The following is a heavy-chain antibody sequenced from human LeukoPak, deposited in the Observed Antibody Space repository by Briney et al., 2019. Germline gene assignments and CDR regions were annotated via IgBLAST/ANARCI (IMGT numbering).Heavy chain of an antibody. Sequence: SGGSLRLSCATYGFTFSNYWMSWVRQAPGKGLEWVANIKQDGSEKYYVDSVKGRFTISRDNAKNSLYLQMNSLRAEDTAVYYCARVDLEWLLVDYWGQGTLVTVSS. V-gene: IGHV3-7*04. J-gene: IGHJ4*02. D-gene: IGHD3-3*01. CDR2: IKQDGSEK. CDR3: ARVDLEWLLVDY. CDR1: GFTFSNYW.